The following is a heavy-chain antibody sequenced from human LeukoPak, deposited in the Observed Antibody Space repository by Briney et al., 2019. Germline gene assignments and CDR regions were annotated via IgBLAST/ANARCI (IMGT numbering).Heavy chain of an antibody. J-gene: IGHJ4*02. Sequence: ASVKVSCKASGYTFTSYGISWVRQAPGQGLEWMGGIIPIFGTANYAQKFQGRVTITADESTSTAYMELTSLRSEDTAVYYCARCGGDCSRFDYWGQGTLVTVSS. CDR1: GYTFTSYG. V-gene: IGHV1-69*13. CDR3: ARCGGDCSRFDY. CDR2: IIPIFGTA. D-gene: IGHD2-21*01.